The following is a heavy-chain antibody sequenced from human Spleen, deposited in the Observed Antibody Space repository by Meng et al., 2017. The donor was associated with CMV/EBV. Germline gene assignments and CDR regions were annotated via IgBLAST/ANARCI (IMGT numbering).Heavy chain of an antibody. Sequence: GESLKISCAASGFTFSSHWMHWVRQAPGKGLVWVSRINTDGSSISYADSVKGRFTISRDNAKNTLYLQMNSVRVEDTAVYYCARGDGYSDRTNCSGLDRRFTYWGQGTLVTVSS. J-gene: IGHJ4*02. CDR3: ARGDGYSDRTNCSGLDRRFTY. CDR1: GFTFSSHW. D-gene: IGHD2-2*01. V-gene: IGHV3-74*01. CDR2: INTDGSSI.